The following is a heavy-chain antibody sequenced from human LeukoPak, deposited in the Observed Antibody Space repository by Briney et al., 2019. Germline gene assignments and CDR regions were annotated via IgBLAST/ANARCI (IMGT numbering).Heavy chain of an antibody. CDR3: AKPVVSLMYYFDY. J-gene: IGHJ4*02. CDR1: GFTFSSYW. D-gene: IGHD3-22*01. CDR2: INSDGSST. Sequence: GGPLRLSCAASGFTFSSYWMHWVRQAPGKGLVWVSRINSDGSSTSYADSVKGRFTISRDNAKNTLYLQMNSLRAEDTAVYYCAKPVVSLMYYFDYWGQGTLVTVSS. V-gene: IGHV3-74*01.